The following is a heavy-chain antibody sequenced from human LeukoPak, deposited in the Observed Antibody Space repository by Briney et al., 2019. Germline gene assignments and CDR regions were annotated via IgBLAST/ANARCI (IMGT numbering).Heavy chain of an antibody. V-gene: IGHV4-34*01. Sequence: PSETLSLTCAVYGGSFSGYYWSWIRQPPRKGLEWIGEINHSGSTNYNPFLKSRVTISVDTSKNQFSLKLSSVTAADTAVYYCARGRSYDSSGYSGYYFDYWGQGTLVTVSS. CDR2: INHSGST. J-gene: IGHJ4*02. CDR3: ARGRSYDSSGYSGYYFDY. D-gene: IGHD3-22*01. CDR1: GGSFSGYY.